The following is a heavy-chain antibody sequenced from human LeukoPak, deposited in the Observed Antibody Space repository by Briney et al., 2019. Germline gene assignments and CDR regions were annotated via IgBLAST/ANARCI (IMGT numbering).Heavy chain of an antibody. CDR3: ARDVRSLSVVRGAT. Sequence: ASEKVSCKASGYTFTSYAMNWVREAPGQGLEWMGWINTNTGNPTYAQGFTGRFVFSLDTSVSTAYLQISSLKAEDTAVYYCARDVRSLSVVRGATWGQGTMVTVSS. CDR2: INTNTGNP. D-gene: IGHD3-10*01. CDR1: GYTFTSYA. V-gene: IGHV7-4-1*02. J-gene: IGHJ3*01.